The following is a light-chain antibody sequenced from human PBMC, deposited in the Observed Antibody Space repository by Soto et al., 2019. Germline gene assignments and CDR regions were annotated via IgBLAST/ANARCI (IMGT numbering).Light chain of an antibody. Sequence: DIQMTQSPSSLPASVGDRVTITCRASQSITKYLSWYQQRPGKAPKLLIHAASNLQSGVPSRFSGSGSETDISLTISSLQSEDFATYYCLQSYSAPRTFGLGTTLAIK. J-gene: IGKJ2*01. CDR2: AAS. V-gene: IGKV1-39*01. CDR1: QSITKY. CDR3: LQSYSAPRT.